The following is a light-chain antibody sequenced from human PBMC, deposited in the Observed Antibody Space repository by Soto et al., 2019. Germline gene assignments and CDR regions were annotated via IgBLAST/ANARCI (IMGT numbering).Light chain of an antibody. CDR2: GAS. V-gene: IGKV3-20*01. CDR3: HQYGSAPPYT. CDR1: QIVSSSY. Sequence: EIVWTQSPGTLSLSPGERSTLSCRASQIVSSSYLAWYQQKPCQAPRLLIYGASSRATGIPDRFSGSGSGTDFTLTISRLEPEDFAVYYCHQYGSAPPYTFGQGTKLEIK. J-gene: IGKJ2*01.